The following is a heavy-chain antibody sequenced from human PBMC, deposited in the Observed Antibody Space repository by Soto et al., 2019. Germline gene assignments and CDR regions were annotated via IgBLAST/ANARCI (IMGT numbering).Heavy chain of an antibody. J-gene: IGHJ6*02. V-gene: IGHV1-46*01. D-gene: IGHD2-15*01. CDR2: INPSGGRT. Sequence: ASVKVSCKASGYTFTSYYMHWVRQAPGQGLEWMGIINPSGGRTSYAQKFQGRVTMTRDTSTSTVYMELSSLRSEDTAVYYCARDDVIGYCSGGSCYGRPGGMDVWGQGTTVTVSS. CDR3: ARDDVIGYCSGGSCYGRPGGMDV. CDR1: GYTFTSYY.